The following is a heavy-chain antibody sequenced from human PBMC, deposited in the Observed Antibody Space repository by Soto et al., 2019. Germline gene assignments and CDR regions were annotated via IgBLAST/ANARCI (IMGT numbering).Heavy chain of an antibody. D-gene: IGHD2-8*01. CDR3: AIDDIVLRVCAIGYCGMDV. CDR2: TYYRSTWYN. CDR1: GDSVSSNSAA. J-gene: IGHJ6*02. Sequence: PSQTLSLTCAISGDSVSSNSAAWNWIRQSPSRGLEWLGRTYYRSTWYNDYAASVKSRITINPDTSKNQFSLQLNSVTPADMAVYYSAIDDIVLRVCAIGYCGMDVWGQGTQVTVSS. V-gene: IGHV6-1*01.